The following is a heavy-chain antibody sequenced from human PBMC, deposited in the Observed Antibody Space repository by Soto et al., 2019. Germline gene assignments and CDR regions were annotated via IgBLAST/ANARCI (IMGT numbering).Heavy chain of an antibody. CDR2: ISYDGSNK. CDR1: GFTFSSYA. V-gene: IGHV3-30-3*01. J-gene: IGHJ4*02. Sequence: PGGSLRLSFAASGFTFSSYAMHWVRQAPGKVLEWVAVISYDGSNKYYADSVKGRITISRDNSKNTMYLQMNSLRAEETAVYYFARVEMATISSPVDYWGQGTLVTVSS. D-gene: IGHD5-12*01. CDR3: ARVEMATISSPVDY.